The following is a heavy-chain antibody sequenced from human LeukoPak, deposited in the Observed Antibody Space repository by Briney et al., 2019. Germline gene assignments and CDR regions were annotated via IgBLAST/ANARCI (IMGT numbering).Heavy chain of an antibody. CDR2: IYSGGST. Sequence: GGSLRLSCAASEFTFDNYAMSWVRQAPGKGLEWVSVIYSGGSTYYADSVKGRFTISRDNSKNTLYFQMNSLRAEDTAVYYCARDGDGGYSYGYWDYWGQGTLVTVSS. V-gene: IGHV3-53*01. CDR1: EFTFDNYA. CDR3: ARDGDGGYSYGYWDY. J-gene: IGHJ4*02. D-gene: IGHD5-18*01.